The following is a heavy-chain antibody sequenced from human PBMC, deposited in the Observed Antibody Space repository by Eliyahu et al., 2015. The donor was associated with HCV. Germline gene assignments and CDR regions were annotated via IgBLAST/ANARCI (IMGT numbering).Heavy chain of an antibody. V-gene: IGHV3-23*04. CDR2: IGGSGGVT. CDR1: GFTVTDCA. CDR3: ARVRTAYYLYYFDY. J-gene: IGHJ4*02. D-gene: IGHD3-10*01. Sequence: EVQVVESGGDFVQPGESLRLSCAASGFTVTDCAMHWVRQAPGEGAGWVAAIGGSGGVTYYADSVKGRFTISRDNSKNTAHLQMNSLRTDDTAVYYCARVRTAYYLYYFDYWGQGTPVTVSS.